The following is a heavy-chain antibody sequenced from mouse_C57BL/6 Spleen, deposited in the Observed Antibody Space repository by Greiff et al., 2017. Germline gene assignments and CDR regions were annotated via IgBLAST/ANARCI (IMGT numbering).Heavy chain of an antibody. CDR2: FHPYNDDT. CDR1: GFTFTTYP. J-gene: IGHJ2*01. Sequence: QVQLQQSGAELVKPGASVKMSCTASGFTFTTYPIAWMQQTHGKSLEWIGNFHPYNDDTKYNEKLKGKATLTVEKASSTVYLELSLLTSDDAAVYYCARRGYGSFDYWGQGTTLTVSS. V-gene: IGHV1-47*01. D-gene: IGHD1-1*01. CDR3: ARRGYGSFDY.